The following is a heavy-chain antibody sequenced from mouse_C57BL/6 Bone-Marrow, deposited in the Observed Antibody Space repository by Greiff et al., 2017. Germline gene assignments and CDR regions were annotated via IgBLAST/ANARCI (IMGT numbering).Heavy chain of an antibody. D-gene: IGHD2-5*01. Sequence: QVQLQQPGAELVRPGSSVKLSCKASGYTFTSYWMHWVKQRPIQGLEWIGNIDPSDSETHYNQKFKDKATLTVDKSSSTSYMQISSLTSEDSAVYYCARSAYYSNYVSWFAYWGQGTLVTVSA. V-gene: IGHV1-52*01. CDR1: GYTFTSYW. CDR3: ARSAYYSNYVSWFAY. CDR2: IDPSDSET. J-gene: IGHJ3*01.